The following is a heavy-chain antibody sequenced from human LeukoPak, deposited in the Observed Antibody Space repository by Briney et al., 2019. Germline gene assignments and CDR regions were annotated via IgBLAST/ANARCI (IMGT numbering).Heavy chain of an antibody. CDR1: GYSISSGYY. J-gene: IGHJ4*02. V-gene: IGHV4-38-2*02. CDR3: ARNSCPSGTCYDNRGYFDY. CDR2: LYYNGRT. Sequence: SETLSLTCTVSGYSISSGYYWGWIRQPPGKGLEWIGYLYYNGRTNYNPSLKSRVTISVDTSKNQFSLKLSSVTAADTAVYYCARNSCPSGTCYDNRGYFDYWGQGTLVTVSS. D-gene: IGHD2-15*01.